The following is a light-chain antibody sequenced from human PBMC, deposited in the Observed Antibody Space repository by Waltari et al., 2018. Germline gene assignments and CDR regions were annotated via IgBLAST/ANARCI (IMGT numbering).Light chain of an antibody. Sequence: AIQMTQSPSSLSASIGDRVTITCRASQGIRDDLTWYQQSPGKAPKLLIYSASTLESGPPSRFSGSGYGTDFPLPISTLQPGVFATYYCLQDPNSPGPSGKGTGVK. J-gene: IGKJ1*01. CDR1: QGIRDD. V-gene: IGKV1-6*01. CDR3: LQDPNSPGP. CDR2: SAS.